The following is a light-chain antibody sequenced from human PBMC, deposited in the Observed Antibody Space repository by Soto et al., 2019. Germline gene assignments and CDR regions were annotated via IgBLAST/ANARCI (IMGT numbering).Light chain of an antibody. J-gene: IGLJ2*01. V-gene: IGLV2-14*01. CDR3: RSCTSSSTLV. CDR2: DVS. CDR1: SSDVGGYNY. Sequence: QSVLTQPASVSGSPGQSIAISCTGTSSDVGGYNYVSWYQQHPGKAPKLVIYDVSSRPSGVSNRFSGSKSGNTASLTISGLQAEDEADYYCRSCTSSSTLVFGGGTKLTVL.